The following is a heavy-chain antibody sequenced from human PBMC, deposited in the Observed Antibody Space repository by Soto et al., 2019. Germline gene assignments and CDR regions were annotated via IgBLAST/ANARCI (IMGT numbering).Heavy chain of an antibody. Sequence: EVQVLDSGGDLVQSGGSVRLSCADSGFTFSNYAMSWVRQAPGMGLEWVSSISGGGGSTYYADSVKGRFTISRDNSKNTLSLQMNSLRAEDTAVYYCAKNNLFGSGTIDYWGQGTLVTVSS. CDR2: ISGGGGST. J-gene: IGHJ4*02. V-gene: IGHV3-23*01. CDR1: GFTFSNYA. D-gene: IGHD3-10*01. CDR3: AKNNLFGSGTIDY.